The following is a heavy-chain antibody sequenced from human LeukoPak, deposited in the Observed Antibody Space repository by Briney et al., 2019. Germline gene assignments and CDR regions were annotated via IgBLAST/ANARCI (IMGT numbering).Heavy chain of an antibody. Sequence: GGSLRLSCAASGFTFSSYAMSWVRQAPGKGLEWVANIKQDGSEKYYVDSVKGRFTISRDNAKNSLYLQMNSLRAEDTAVYYCARENYDILTGNDAFDIWGQGTMVTVSS. V-gene: IGHV3-7*01. D-gene: IGHD3-9*01. J-gene: IGHJ3*02. CDR1: GFTFSSYA. CDR3: ARENYDILTGNDAFDI. CDR2: IKQDGSEK.